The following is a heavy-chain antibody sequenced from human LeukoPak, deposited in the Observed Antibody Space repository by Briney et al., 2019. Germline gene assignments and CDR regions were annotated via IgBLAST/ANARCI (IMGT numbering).Heavy chain of an antibody. J-gene: IGHJ4*02. CDR3: ARDFKTLYYFDY. Sequence: GGSLRLSCAASGFTFSSYSMNWVRQAPGKGLEWVSSISSSSSYIYYADSVKGRFTISRDNAKNSLYLQMNSPRAEDTAVYYCARDFKTLYYFDYWGQGTLVTVSS. CDR2: ISSSSSYI. CDR1: GFTFSSYS. V-gene: IGHV3-21*01.